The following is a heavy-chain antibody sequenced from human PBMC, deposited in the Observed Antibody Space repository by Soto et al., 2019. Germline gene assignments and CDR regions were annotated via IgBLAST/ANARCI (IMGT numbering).Heavy chain of an antibody. CDR1: GGSISGSY. V-gene: IGHV4-59*01. CDR3: ARSVAVPGAHIDY. CDR2: VYYTGST. J-gene: IGHJ4*02. Sequence: SETLSLTCSVSGGSISGSYWSWIRQSPGKGLEWLGYVYYTGSTNYSPSLRSRVSISVDASKNEFSLRLSSVTAADTAVYFCARSVAVPGAHIDYWGQGTQVTVSS. D-gene: IGHD6-19*01.